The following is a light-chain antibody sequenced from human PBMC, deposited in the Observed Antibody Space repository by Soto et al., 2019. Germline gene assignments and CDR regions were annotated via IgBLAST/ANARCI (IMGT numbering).Light chain of an antibody. CDR1: SSNIGRNY. CDR2: RND. V-gene: IGLV1-47*01. Sequence: QSVLTQPPSASGTPGQRVSISCSGSSSNIGRNYVYWYQKVPGMAPKLLVFRNDQRPYGVPDRFSGSKSGTSASLAISRLRSEDEADYFCSTWDDSLSGIIFGGGTKVTVL. CDR3: STWDDSLSGII. J-gene: IGLJ2*01.